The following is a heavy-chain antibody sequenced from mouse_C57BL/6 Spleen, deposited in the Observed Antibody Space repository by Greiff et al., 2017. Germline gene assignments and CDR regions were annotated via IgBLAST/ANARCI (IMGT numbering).Heavy chain of an antibody. CDR1: GYTFTSYW. CDR3: ARHYYGYNYFDY. V-gene: IGHV1-59*01. J-gene: IGHJ2*01. D-gene: IGHD2-2*01. CDR2: IDPSDSYT. Sequence: VQLQQPGAELVRPGTSVKLSCKASGYTFTSYWMHWVKQRPGQGLEWIGVIDPSDSYTNYNQKFKGKATLTVDTSSSTAYMQLSSLTSEDSAVYYCARHYYGYNYFDYWGQGTTLTVSS.